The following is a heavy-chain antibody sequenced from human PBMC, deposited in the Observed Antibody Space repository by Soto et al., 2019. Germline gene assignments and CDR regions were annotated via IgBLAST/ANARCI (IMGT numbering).Heavy chain of an antibody. V-gene: IGHV1-18*01. D-gene: IGHD4-17*01. CDR3: AREGVTVTTFGVSHYYGMDV. J-gene: IGHJ6*02. Sequence: QVQLVQSGAEVKKPGASVKVSCKASGYTFTSYGISWVRQAPGQGLEWMGWIRAYHGNTNYAQKLQGRVTMTTDTSTSTAYMELRSLRSDDTAVYYCAREGVTVTTFGVSHYYGMDVWGQGTTVTVSS. CDR1: GYTFTSYG. CDR2: IRAYHGNT.